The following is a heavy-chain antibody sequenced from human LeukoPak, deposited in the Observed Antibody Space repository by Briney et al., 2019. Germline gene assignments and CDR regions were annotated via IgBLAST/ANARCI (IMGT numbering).Heavy chain of an antibody. J-gene: IGHJ6*03. D-gene: IGHD3-22*01. CDR2: IYHSGST. CDR3: ARSSEGRYYYDSSGFSYYYYYYMDV. V-gene: IGHV4-38-2*02. Sequence: SETLSLTCTVSGYSISSGFYWGWIRQPPGKGPEWIGSIYHSGSTHYNSSLRSRVTISLDTSKNQFSLKLSSVTAADTAVYYCARSSEGRYYYDSSGFSYYYYYYMDVWGKGTTVTISS. CDR1: GYSISSGFY.